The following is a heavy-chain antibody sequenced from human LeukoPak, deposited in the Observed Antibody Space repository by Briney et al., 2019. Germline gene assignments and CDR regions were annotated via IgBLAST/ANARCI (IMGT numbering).Heavy chain of an antibody. CDR1: GFTFSNYW. D-gene: IGHD1-26*01. CDR2: IKQDGTEK. J-gene: IGHJ4*02. CDR3: AKTMGAIDHDY. V-gene: IGHV3-7*03. Sequence: GGSLRLSCAASGFTFSNYWMSWVRQAPGKGLEWVANIKQDGTEKYYVDSVKGRFTISRDNAQNTLYLQMKSLRAEDTAVYYCAKTMGAIDHDYWGQGTLVTVSS.